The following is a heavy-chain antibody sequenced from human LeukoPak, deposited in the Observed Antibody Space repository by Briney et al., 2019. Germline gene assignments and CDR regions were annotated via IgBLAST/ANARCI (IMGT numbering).Heavy chain of an antibody. V-gene: IGHV3-53*01. D-gene: IGHD3-22*01. CDR2: VFGGGGT. CDR1: GLCVSSTF. CDR3: ARTYTNNAGYYLY. Sequence: PGGSLRLSCAASGLCVSSTFMSWVRQTPGKGLEWVSSVFGGGGTRYADSVMGRFTISRDNSKSTLYLQMNSLRAEDTAVYYCARTYTNNAGYYLYWGQGTLVTVSS. J-gene: IGHJ4*02.